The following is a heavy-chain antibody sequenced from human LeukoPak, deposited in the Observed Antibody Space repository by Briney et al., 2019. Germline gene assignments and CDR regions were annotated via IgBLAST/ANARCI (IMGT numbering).Heavy chain of an antibody. J-gene: IGHJ6*03. Sequence: PPGGSLRLSCAASGFTFSSYGMHWVRQAPGKGLEWVAFIRYDGSNKYYADSVKGRFTISRDNSKNTLYLQMNSLRAEDTAVYYCAKEALTGSAVYYYYYMDVWGKGTTVTVSS. V-gene: IGHV3-30*02. D-gene: IGHD1-20*01. CDR1: GFTFSSYG. CDR2: IRYDGSNK. CDR3: AKEALTGSAVYYYYYMDV.